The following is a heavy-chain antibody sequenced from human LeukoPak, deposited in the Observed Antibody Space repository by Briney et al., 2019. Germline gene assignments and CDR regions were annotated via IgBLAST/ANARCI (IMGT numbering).Heavy chain of an antibody. CDR1: GFTFSDYY. CDR2: IYYSGST. Sequence: GSLRLSCAASGFTFSDYYMSWIRQPPGKGLEWIGYIYYSGSTNYNPSLKSRVTISVDTSKNQFSLKLSSVTAADTAVYYCARGVSSDYWGQGTLVTVSS. D-gene: IGHD5/OR15-5a*01. V-gene: IGHV4-59*01. CDR3: ARGVSSDY. J-gene: IGHJ4*02.